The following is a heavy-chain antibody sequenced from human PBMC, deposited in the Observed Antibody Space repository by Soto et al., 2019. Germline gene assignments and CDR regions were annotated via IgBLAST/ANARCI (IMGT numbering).Heavy chain of an antibody. Sequence: GGSLRLSCAASGFTVSSNYMSWVRQAPGKGLEWVSVIYSGGSTYYADSVKGRFTISRDNSKNTLYLQMNSLRAEDTAVYYCAREAAATIGYYYYYMDVWGEGTTVTVSS. CDR2: IYSGGST. J-gene: IGHJ6*03. D-gene: IGHD5-12*01. CDR3: AREAAATIGYYYYYMDV. CDR1: GFTVSSNY. V-gene: IGHV3-66*01.